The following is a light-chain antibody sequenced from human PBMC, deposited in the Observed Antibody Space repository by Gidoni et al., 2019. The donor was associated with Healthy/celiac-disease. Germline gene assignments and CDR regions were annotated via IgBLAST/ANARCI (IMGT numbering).Light chain of an antibody. CDR2: EVS. CDR3: SSYAGSNNLVV. Sequence: SALTQPPSSSGSPGQSVTISCTGTSSDVGGYNYVSWYQQHPGKAPKLMIYEVSTRPSGVPERFSGSKSGNTASLTVSGLQAEDEADYYCSSYAGSNNLVVFGGGTKLTVL. CDR1: SSDVGGYNY. J-gene: IGLJ2*01. V-gene: IGLV2-8*01.